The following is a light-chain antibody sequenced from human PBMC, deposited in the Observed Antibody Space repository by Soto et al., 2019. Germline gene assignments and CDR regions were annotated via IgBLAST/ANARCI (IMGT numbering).Light chain of an antibody. V-gene: IGKV1-39*01. CDR3: QQSYSTPLT. CDR1: QSISSY. CDR2: AAS. J-gene: IGKJ4*01. Sequence: DIQMTQSPSSLSASVGGRVTITCRASQSISSYLNWYQQKPGKAPKLLIYAASSLQSGVPSRFSGSGSGTDFTLTISSLQPEDFATCYCQQSYSTPLTFGGGTKVEIK.